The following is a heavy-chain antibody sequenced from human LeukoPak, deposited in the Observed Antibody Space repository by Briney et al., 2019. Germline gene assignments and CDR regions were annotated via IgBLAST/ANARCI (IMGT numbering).Heavy chain of an antibody. Sequence: PGGSLRLSCAASGFTFSSYSMNWVRQAPGKGLEWVSAISGSGGSTYYADSVKGRFTISRDNSENTLYLQMNSLRAEDTAVYYCAKLGGYSSGWSRGFGYWGQGTLVTVSS. CDR1: GFTFSSYS. J-gene: IGHJ4*02. D-gene: IGHD6-19*01. CDR2: ISGSGGST. V-gene: IGHV3-23*01. CDR3: AKLGGYSSGWSRGFGY.